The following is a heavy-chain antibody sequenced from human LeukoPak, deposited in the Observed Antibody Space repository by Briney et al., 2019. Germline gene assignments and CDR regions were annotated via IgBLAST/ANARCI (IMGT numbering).Heavy chain of an antibody. CDR1: GFTFSSYW. Sequence: PGGSLRLSCAGSGFTFSSYWMSWVRQAPGKGLEWVANIKQDGSERYYVDSVKGRFTISRDNAKNSLYLQMISLRAEDTAVYYCARDLPDYRGQGTLVTVSS. CDR3: ARDLPDY. J-gene: IGHJ4*02. CDR2: IKQDGSER. V-gene: IGHV3-7*01.